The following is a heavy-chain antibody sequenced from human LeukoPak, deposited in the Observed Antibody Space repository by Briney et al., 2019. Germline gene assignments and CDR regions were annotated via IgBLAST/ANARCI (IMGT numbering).Heavy chain of an antibody. J-gene: IGHJ4*02. CDR3: AKSPRHSPNRGYYDFWSGYYPIDY. CDR2: ISSSSSYI. V-gene: IGHV3-21*01. CDR1: GFTFSSYS. Sequence: GGSLRLSCAASGFTFSSYSMNWVRQAPGKGLEWVSSISSSSSYIYYADSVKGRFTISRDNAKNSLYLQMNSLRAEDTAVYYCAKSPRHSPNRGYYDFWSGYYPIDYWGQGTLVTVSS. D-gene: IGHD3-3*01.